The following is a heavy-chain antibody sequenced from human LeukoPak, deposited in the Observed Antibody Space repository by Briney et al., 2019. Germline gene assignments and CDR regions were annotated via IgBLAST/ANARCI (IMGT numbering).Heavy chain of an antibody. V-gene: IGHV4-38-2*02. D-gene: IGHD1-26*01. CDR1: GYSISSGYC. CDR3: ARHWESYYY. CDR2: IYHSGST. Sequence: SETLSLTCTVSGYSISSGYCWGWIRQPPGKGLEWIGSIYHSGSTYYNPSLKSRVTISVDTSKNQFSLKLSSVTAADTAVYYCARHWESYYYWGQGTLVTVSS. J-gene: IGHJ4*02.